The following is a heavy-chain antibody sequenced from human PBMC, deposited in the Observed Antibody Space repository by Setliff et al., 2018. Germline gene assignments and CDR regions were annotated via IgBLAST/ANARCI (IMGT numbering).Heavy chain of an antibody. D-gene: IGHD3-16*01. Sequence: ASETLSLTCDVSGYSINSGYYWGWIRQPPGEGLEWIGTIYHTGSTYYNPSLKSRVTMSVDTSKNQFSLKLSSQTAADTAVYYCAKGGGGAPDYWGQGTLVTVSS. J-gene: IGHJ4*02. CDR3: AKGGGGAPDY. CDR2: IYHTGST. CDR1: GYSINSGYY. V-gene: IGHV4-38-2*01.